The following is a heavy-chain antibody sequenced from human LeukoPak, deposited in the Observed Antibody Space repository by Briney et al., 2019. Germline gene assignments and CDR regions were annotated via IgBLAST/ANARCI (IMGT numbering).Heavy chain of an antibody. CDR3: ARVKWNGATILGY. CDR2: IKQDGSEK. J-gene: IGHJ4*02. Sequence: GGSLRLSCAASGFTFSSYWMSWVRQAPGKGLEWVANIKQDGSEKYYVDSVKGRFTISRDNAKNSLYLQMNSLRAEDTAVYYCARVKWNGATILGYWGQGTLVTVSS. D-gene: IGHD1-26*01. V-gene: IGHV3-7*02. CDR1: GFTFSSYW.